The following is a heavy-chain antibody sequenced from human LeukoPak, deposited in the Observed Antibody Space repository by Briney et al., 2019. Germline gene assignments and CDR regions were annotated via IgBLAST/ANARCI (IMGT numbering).Heavy chain of an antibody. V-gene: IGHV3-23*01. D-gene: IGHD4-17*01. J-gene: IGHJ3*02. Sequence: GGSLRLSCTASGFTFSAYAMMWVRQAPGKGPEWVSAIRGGGGSAFYADSVKGRFTISRDNSKYTPFLQVNSLRAEDTAVYYCARDPNGDYIGAFDMWGPGTMVTVSS. CDR2: IRGGGGSA. CDR3: ARDPNGDYIGAFDM. CDR1: GFTFSAYA.